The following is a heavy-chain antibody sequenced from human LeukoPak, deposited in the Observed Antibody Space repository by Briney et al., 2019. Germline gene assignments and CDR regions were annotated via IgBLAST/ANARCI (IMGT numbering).Heavy chain of an antibody. J-gene: IGHJ4*02. V-gene: IGHV4-59*01. D-gene: IGHD3-3*01. Sequence: KPSETLSLTCTVSGGSISGYYWSWIRQPPGKGLEWIGYIYYSGSTNYNPSLKSRVTISVDTSKNQFSLKLSSVTAADTAVYYCARAPRRITIFGVAPHYFDYWGQGTLVTVSS. CDR2: IYYSGST. CDR1: GGSISGYY. CDR3: ARAPRRITIFGVAPHYFDY.